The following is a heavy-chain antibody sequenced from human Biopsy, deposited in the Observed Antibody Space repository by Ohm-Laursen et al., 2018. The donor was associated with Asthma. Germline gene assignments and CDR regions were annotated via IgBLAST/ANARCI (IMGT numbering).Heavy chain of an antibody. CDR1: AYTFIGYH. V-gene: IGHV1-2*06. J-gene: IGHJ5*02. CDR2: INPNVGAT. CDR3: ARVQKSPGDRWFDP. Sequence: GASVKVSCKTSAYTFIGYHLHWVRQAPGEGLEWMGRINPNVGATIYAQKFQGRVTMTRDTSISTAYMELSRLTSDDTAVYYCARVQKSPGDRWFDPWGQGTLVTVSS. D-gene: IGHD7-27*01.